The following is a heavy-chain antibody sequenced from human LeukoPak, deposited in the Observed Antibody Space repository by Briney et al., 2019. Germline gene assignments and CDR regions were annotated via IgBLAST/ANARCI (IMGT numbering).Heavy chain of an antibody. V-gene: IGHV3-20*01. CDR2: INRNTGDT. CDR3: ARDRPYANYGSNGMDV. J-gene: IGHJ6*02. CDR1: GFTVDDYG. D-gene: IGHD4/OR15-4a*01. Sequence: GGSLRLSCVAFGFTVDDYGMSWVRQAPGKGLEWVSGINRNTGDTRYADSVKGRFTISRDNGKNSLYLQMNSLRAEGTALYHCARDRPYANYGSNGMDVWGQGTTVTVSS.